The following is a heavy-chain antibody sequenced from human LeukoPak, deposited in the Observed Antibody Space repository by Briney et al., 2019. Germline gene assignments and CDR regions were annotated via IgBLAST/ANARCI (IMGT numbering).Heavy chain of an antibody. J-gene: IGHJ4*02. CDR2: TRNKANSYIT. D-gene: IGHD1-26*01. CDR3: ASIRGTFGY. V-gene: IGHV3-72*01. CDR1: GFTFSDHF. Sequence: GGSLRLSCAASGFTFSDHFLDWVRQAPGKGLEWVGRTRNKANSYITEYAASVKGRLTISRDDSKNSLYLQMSSLKTDDTAMYYCASIRGTFGYWGQGTLVTVSS.